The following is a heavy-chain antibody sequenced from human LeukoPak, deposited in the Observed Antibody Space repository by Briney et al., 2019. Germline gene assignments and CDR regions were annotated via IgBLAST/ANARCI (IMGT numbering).Heavy chain of an antibody. Sequence: ASVKVSCKASGYTFTSYGISWVRQAPGQGLEWMGWIGAYNGNTNYAQKLQGRVTMTTDTSTSTAYMELRSLRSDDTAVYYCARADYSYNWFDPWGQGTLVTVSS. CDR1: GYTFTSYG. CDR3: ARADYSYNWFDP. CDR2: IGAYNGNT. J-gene: IGHJ5*02. V-gene: IGHV1-18*01. D-gene: IGHD2-15*01.